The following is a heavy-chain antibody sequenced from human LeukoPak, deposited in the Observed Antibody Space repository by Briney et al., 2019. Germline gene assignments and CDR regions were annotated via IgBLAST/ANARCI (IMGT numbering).Heavy chain of an antibody. CDR2: ISGSGRST. J-gene: IGHJ5*02. CDR3: ARWGLAYTIDQ. D-gene: IGHD2-21*01. Sequence: GGSLRISCAASGFTFTSYAMSWVRQARGKGLEWVSAISGSGRSTYYVDSVKGRFTISRDNSKNTLYLQMSSLRAEDTAVYSCARWGLAYTIDQWGQGTLVTVSS. CDR1: GFTFTSYA. V-gene: IGHV3-23*01.